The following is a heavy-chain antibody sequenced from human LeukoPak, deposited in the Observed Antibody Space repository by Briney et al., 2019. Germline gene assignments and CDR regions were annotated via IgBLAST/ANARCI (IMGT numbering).Heavy chain of an antibody. D-gene: IGHD6-19*01. CDR3: ASRGYSSGWYEYYFDY. CDR2: FDPEDGET. J-gene: IGHJ4*02. CDR1: GYTLTELS. Sequence: ASVKVSYKVSGYTLTELSMHWVRQAPGKGLEWMGGFDPEDGETIYAQKFQGRVTMTEDTSTDTAYMELSSLRSEDTAVYYCASRGYSSGWYEYYFDYWGQGTLVTVSS. V-gene: IGHV1-24*01.